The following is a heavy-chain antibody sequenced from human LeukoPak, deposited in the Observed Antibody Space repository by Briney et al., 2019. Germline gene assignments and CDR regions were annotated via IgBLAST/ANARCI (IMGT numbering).Heavy chain of an antibody. CDR3: ARVATTANPPQRPFDY. CDR2: IYYSGST. D-gene: IGHD5-12*01. J-gene: IGHJ4*02. Sequence: AETLSLTCAVSGYSISSGYYWGWIRQPPGKGLEWIGSIYYSGSTYYNPSLKSRVTISVDTSKNQFSLKLSSVTAADTAVYYCARVATTANPPQRPFDYWGQGTLVTVSS. V-gene: IGHV4-38-2*01. CDR1: GYSISSGYY.